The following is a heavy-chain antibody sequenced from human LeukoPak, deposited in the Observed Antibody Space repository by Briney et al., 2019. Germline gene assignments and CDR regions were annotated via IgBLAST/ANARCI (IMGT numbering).Heavy chain of an antibody. D-gene: IGHD2-15*01. Sequence: SETLSLTCAVSGYSISNDYYWGWIRQPPGRGLEWSGSIYHSGSTYYNPSLKSRVTISVHTSKNQFSLKVSSVTAADTAVYYCARAVSTGYCSFMSCPNPFDYWGQGTLVTVSS. CDR3: ARAVSTGYCSFMSCPNPFDY. CDR2: IYHSGST. J-gene: IGHJ4*02. CDR1: GYSISNDYY. V-gene: IGHV4-38-2*01.